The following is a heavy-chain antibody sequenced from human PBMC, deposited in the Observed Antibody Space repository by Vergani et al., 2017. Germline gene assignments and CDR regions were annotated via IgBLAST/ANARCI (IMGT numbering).Heavy chain of an antibody. CDR2: INPSGGHT. CDR3: ARGDYGILTGYRY. CDR1: GYTFSNYY. Sequence: QVQVVQSGAEVKKSGASVKVSCKTFGYTFSNYYMHWVRQAPGQGLGWMGIINPSGGHTNYAQKFQGRVTLTRATSTSTVNMELSRLESEETAIYYCARGDYGILTGYRYWGQGTLVTVSA. V-gene: IGHV1-46*03. J-gene: IGHJ4*02. D-gene: IGHD3-9*01.